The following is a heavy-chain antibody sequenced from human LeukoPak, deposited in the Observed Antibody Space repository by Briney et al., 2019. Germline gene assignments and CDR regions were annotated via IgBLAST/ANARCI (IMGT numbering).Heavy chain of an antibody. CDR2: ISPSGDIK. Sequence: GGSLRLSCVASGFTFSRHGMNWVRQAPGKGLEWVSGISPSGDIKYYVDSVKGRFTVSRDNSKNTLYLQINSLRDEDTAVYYCAKGYGFTNWFDPWGQGTRVTVSS. J-gene: IGHJ5*02. CDR1: GFTFSRHG. CDR3: AKGYGFTNWFDP. V-gene: IGHV3-23*01. D-gene: IGHD3-10*01.